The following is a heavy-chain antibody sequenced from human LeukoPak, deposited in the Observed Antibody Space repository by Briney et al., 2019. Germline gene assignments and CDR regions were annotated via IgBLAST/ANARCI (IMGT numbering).Heavy chain of an antibody. D-gene: IGHD2-8*01. Sequence: SVKVSFKASGGTFSSYAITWVRQAAGQGLEWIGRIIPILGKANYAEKFQGRVTFTADKSTTTAYMELSSLRSEDTAVYYCARVENLDCTSGVCYSSESDYWGQGTLVTVSS. CDR3: ARVENLDCTSGVCYSSESDY. J-gene: IGHJ4*02. CDR2: IIPILGKA. V-gene: IGHV1-69*04. CDR1: GGTFSSYA.